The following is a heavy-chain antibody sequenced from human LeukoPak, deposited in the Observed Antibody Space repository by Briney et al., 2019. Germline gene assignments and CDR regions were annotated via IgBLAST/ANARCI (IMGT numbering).Heavy chain of an antibody. CDR3: AKNRAGYSYGMFDS. Sequence: AGGSLRLSCVASGFTFSNYAMSWVRQAPGKGLEWVSVIVNSGGSTYYADSVRGRLTISRDNSKKTVYLQMSSLRGDDTAIYYCAKNRAGYSYGMFDSWGQGTLVTVSS. J-gene: IGHJ4*02. CDR2: IVNSGGST. V-gene: IGHV3-23*01. CDR1: GFTFSNYA. D-gene: IGHD5-18*01.